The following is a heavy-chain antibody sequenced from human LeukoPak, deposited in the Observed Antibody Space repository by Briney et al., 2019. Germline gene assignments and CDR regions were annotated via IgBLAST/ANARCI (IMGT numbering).Heavy chain of an antibody. V-gene: IGHV3-9*01. Sequence: GGSLRLSCAASGFTFDDYAMHWVRQAPGKGLEWVSGISWNSGSIGYADSVKGRFTISRDNAKNSLYLQMNSLRAEDTAVYYCARSWGVTRFPFDCWGQGTLVTVSS. CDR1: GFTFDDYA. J-gene: IGHJ4*02. D-gene: IGHD3-10*01. CDR3: ARSWGVTRFPFDC. CDR2: ISWNSGSI.